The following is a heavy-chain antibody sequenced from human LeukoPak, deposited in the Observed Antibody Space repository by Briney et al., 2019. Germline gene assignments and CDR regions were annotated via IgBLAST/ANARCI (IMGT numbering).Heavy chain of an antibody. J-gene: IGHJ4*02. V-gene: IGHV1-69*04. D-gene: IGHD3-22*01. CDR2: IIPILGIA. Sequence: IIPILGIANYAQKFQGRVTITADKSTSTAYMELSSLRSEDTAVYYCARGSSPYYYDSSGYYWGQGTLVTVSS. CDR3: ARGSSPYYYDSSGYY.